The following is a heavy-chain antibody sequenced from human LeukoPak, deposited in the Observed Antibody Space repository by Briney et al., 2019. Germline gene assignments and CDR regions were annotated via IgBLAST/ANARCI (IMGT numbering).Heavy chain of an antibody. CDR1: GGTFSSYA. V-gene: IGHV1-2*02. Sequence: ASVKVSCKASGGTFSSYAISWVRQAPGQGLEWMGRINPNSGGTKHAQKFQGRLTMTRDTSISTGYMELSRLRSDDAAVYYCARVPRSYDSRGYFLDYFDYWGQGTLVTVSA. J-gene: IGHJ4*02. CDR2: INPNSGGT. CDR3: ARVPRSYDSRGYFLDYFDY. D-gene: IGHD3-22*01.